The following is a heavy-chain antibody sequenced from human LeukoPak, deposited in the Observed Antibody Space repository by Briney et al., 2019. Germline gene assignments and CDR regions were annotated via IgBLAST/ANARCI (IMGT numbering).Heavy chain of an antibody. Sequence: SETLSLTCAVYGGSFSGYYWSWIRQPPGKGLEWIGEINHGGSTNYNPSLKSRVNISLDTSENQFSLKLSSVTAADTAVYYCARALGAFDIWGQGTMVTVSS. V-gene: IGHV4-34*01. CDR1: GGSFSGYY. CDR2: INHGGST. J-gene: IGHJ3*02. CDR3: ARALGAFDI.